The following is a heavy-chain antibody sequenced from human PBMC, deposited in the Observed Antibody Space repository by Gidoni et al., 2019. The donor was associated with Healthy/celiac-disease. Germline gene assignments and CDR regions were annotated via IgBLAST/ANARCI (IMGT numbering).Heavy chain of an antibody. D-gene: IGHD6-13*01. CDR1: GFTVSSYG. V-gene: IGHV3-30*03. CDR2: ISYDGSNK. J-gene: IGHJ4*02. Sequence: QVQLVESGGGVVQPGRSLRHSCAASGFTVSSYGMHWVRQAPGKGLEWVAVISYDGSNKYYADSVKGRFTISRDNSKNTLYLQMNSLRAEDTAVYYCATAILPIAAAGTGDYWGQGTLVTVSS. CDR3: ATAILPIAAAGTGDY.